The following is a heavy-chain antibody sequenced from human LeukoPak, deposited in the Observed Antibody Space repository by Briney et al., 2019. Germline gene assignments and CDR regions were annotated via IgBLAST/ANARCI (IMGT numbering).Heavy chain of an antibody. J-gene: IGHJ4*02. D-gene: IGHD2-15*01. V-gene: IGHV3-30*18. CDR2: ISYDGSNK. CDR3: AKPSCSGGSCYRLWYFDY. CDR1: GFTFSSYG. Sequence: GRSLRLSCAASGFTFSSYGMHWVRQAPGKGLEWVAVISYDGSNKYYADSVKGRFTISRDNSKNTLYLQMNSLRAEDTAVYYCAKPSCSGGSCYRLWYFDYWGQGTLVTVSS.